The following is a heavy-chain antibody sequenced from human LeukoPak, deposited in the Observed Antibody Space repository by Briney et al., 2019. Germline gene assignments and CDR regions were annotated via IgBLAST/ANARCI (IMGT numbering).Heavy chain of an antibody. CDR2: IYYSGST. Sequence: PSETLSLTCSVSGGSISSTSNYWGWIRQHPGKGLEWIGYIYYSGSTYYNPSLKSRVTISVDTSKNQFSLKMSSVTAADTAVYYCARVVVAATNWFDPWGQGTLVTVSS. D-gene: IGHD2-15*01. J-gene: IGHJ5*02. V-gene: IGHV4-31*03. CDR1: GGSISSTSNY. CDR3: ARVVVAATNWFDP.